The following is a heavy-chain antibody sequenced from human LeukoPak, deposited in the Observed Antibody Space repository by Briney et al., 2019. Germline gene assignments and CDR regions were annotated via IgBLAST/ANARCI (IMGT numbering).Heavy chain of an antibody. Sequence: ASVKVSCKASGGTFSSYAISWVRQAPGQGLEWMGRIIPIFGTANYAQKFQGRVTITTAESTSTAYMELSSLRSEDRAVYYCAREYYYDSPHCWGQGTLVTVSS. CDR2: IIPIFGTA. CDR3: AREYYYDSPHC. V-gene: IGHV1-69*05. D-gene: IGHD3-22*01. CDR1: GGTFSSYA. J-gene: IGHJ4*02.